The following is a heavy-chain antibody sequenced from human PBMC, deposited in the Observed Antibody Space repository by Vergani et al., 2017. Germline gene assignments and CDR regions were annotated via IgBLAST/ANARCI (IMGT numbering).Heavy chain of an antibody. CDR2: ISGSGGRT. V-gene: IGHV3-23*01. CDR3: AKWELFDVSDYYYGMDV. D-gene: IGHD1-7*01. Sequence: EVQLLESGGGLVQPGGSLRLSCAASGFTFSSYAMSWVRQAPGKGREWVSAISGSGGRTYYADSVEGRFTISRAKSKNTLYLQMNCLRAEDTAVYYCAKWELFDVSDYYYGMDVWGQGTTVTVSS. CDR1: GFTFSSYA. J-gene: IGHJ6*02.